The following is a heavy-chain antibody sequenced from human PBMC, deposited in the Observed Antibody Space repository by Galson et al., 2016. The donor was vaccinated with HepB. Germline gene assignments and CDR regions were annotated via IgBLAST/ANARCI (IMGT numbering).Heavy chain of an antibody. D-gene: IGHD3-3*02. CDR1: GFNFGSYA. CDR3: AKELGVFDAFDI. Sequence: SLRLSCATSGFNFGSYAMNWVRQAPGKGLEWVAAISFNGGTNKRAESLKGRISISRDNSKNTLYLEMSSLSADDTAVYYCAKELGVFDAFDIWGQGTTVIVSS. V-gene: IGHV3-30*18. CDR2: ISFNGGTN. J-gene: IGHJ3*02.